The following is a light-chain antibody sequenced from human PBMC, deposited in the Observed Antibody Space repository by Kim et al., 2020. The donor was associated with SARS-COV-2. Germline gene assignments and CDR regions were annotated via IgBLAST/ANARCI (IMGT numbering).Light chain of an antibody. CDR1: ALPKQY. V-gene: IGLV3-25*03. Sequence: SYELTQPPSVSVSPGQTARITCSGDALPKQYAYWYQQKPGQAPVLVIYKDIKRPSEIPERFSGSNSGTTVTLTISGVQAEDEADYYCQSADNSDTWVFGGGTKLTVL. CDR3: QSADNSDTWV. CDR2: KDI. J-gene: IGLJ3*02.